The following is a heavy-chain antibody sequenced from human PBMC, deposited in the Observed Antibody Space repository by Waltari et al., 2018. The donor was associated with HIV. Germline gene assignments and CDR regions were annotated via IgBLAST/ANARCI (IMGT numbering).Heavy chain of an antibody. D-gene: IGHD2-2*01. CDR2: IKQDGSDK. CDR3: ATSRTFDY. CDR1: GFMFTSHW. J-gene: IGHJ4*02. V-gene: IGHV3-7*01. Sequence: VLLLGSGGGLVHPGGSLSLSCTASGFMFTSHWMGWLRQAPGKGLEWGANIKQDGSDKYYVDSVKGRFTISRDNAKNSLYLQMNSLRAEDTAMYYCATSRTFDYWGQGTLVTVSS.